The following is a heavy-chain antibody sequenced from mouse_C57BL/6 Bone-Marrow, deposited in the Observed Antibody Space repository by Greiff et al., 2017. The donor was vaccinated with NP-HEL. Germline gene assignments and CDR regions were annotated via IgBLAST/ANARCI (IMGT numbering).Heavy chain of an antibody. V-gene: IGHV2-2*01. CDR1: GFSLTSYG. D-gene: IGHD1-1*01. J-gene: IGHJ1*03. CDR2: IWSGGST. CDR3: ARNNYGSSYPWWYFDV. Sequence: VQGVESGPGLVQPSQSLSITCTVSGFSLTSYGVHWVRQSPGKGLEWLGVIWSGGSTDYNAAFISRLSISKDNSKSQVFFKMNSLQADDTAIYYCARNNYGSSYPWWYFDVWGTGTTVTVSS.